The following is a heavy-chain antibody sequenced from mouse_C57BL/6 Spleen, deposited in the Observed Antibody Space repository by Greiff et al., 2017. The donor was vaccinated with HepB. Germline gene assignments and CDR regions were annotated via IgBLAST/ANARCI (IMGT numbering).Heavy chain of an antibody. Sequence: VQLKESGGDLVKPGGSLKLSCAASGFTFSSYGMSWVRQTPDKRLEWVATISSGGSYTYYPDSVKGRFTISRDNAKNTLYLQMSSLKSEDTAMYYCARLHYGSTLDYWGQGTTLTVSS. J-gene: IGHJ2*01. D-gene: IGHD1-1*01. CDR3: ARLHYGSTLDY. V-gene: IGHV5-6*01. CDR2: ISSGGSYT. CDR1: GFTFSSYG.